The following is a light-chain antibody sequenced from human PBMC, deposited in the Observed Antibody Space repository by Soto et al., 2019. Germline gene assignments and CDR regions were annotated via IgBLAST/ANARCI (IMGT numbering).Light chain of an antibody. Sequence: SVLTQPPTVTGTPGQTVVISCSWSSSNIGAPYDVNWYRHIQVPATKLLIYGHPNRPSGVLARNSVSKSGTSAILAITGRQAEDEADYYCQSYAARLSAYVFGTGTKVTV. V-gene: IGLV1-40*01. CDR2: GHP. CDR1: SSNIGAPYD. CDR3: QSYAARLSAYV. J-gene: IGLJ1*01.